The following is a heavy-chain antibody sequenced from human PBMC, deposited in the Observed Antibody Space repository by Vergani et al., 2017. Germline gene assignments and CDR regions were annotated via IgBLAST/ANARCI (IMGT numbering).Heavy chain of an antibody. CDR3: ERDRGYSYGRGTLDY. CDR1: GGSISSSRYY. V-gene: IGHV4-39*07. J-gene: IGHJ4*02. D-gene: IGHD5-18*01. CDR2: IYYSGST. Sequence: QLQLQESGPGLVKPSETLSLTCTVSGGSISSSRYYWGWVRQPPGKGLGWIGSIYYSGSTYYNPSLKSRVTLSVDTSKNQFSLKLRSVTAADAAVYYCERDRGYSYGRGTLDYWGQGTLVTVSS.